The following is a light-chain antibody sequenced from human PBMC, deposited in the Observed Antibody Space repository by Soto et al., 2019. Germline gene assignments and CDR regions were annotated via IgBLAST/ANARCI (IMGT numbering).Light chain of an antibody. J-gene: IGKJ2*01. CDR1: HSVSSIY. V-gene: IGKV3-20*01. Sequence: EIVLTQSPGTLSLSPGERATLSCRASHSVSSIYLAWYQQKPGQAPRLLIYGASSRATGIPDRFSGSGSGTDFTLTISRLEPEDFAVYYCQQYGRSPPYTFGQGTKVEIK. CDR3: QQYGRSPPYT. CDR2: GAS.